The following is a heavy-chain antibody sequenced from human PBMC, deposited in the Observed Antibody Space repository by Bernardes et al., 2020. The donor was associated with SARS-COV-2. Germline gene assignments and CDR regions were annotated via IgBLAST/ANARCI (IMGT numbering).Heavy chain of an antibody. D-gene: IGHD3-16*01. V-gene: IGHV4-34*01. J-gene: IGHJ2*01. Sequence: SEPLSLTCAVYGGSLSGYYWNWIRQPPGKGLEWIGEINYSGSTNYNPSLKSRVTISVDTSKNQFSLKLSSVTAADTAVYYCARAVWGIWYLDLWGRGTLVTVSS. CDR3: ARAVWGIWYLDL. CDR2: INYSGST. CDR1: GGSLSGYY.